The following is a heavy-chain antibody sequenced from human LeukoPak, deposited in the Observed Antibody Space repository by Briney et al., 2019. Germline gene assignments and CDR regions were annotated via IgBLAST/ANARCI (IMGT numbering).Heavy chain of an antibody. J-gene: IGHJ5*02. Sequence: GRSLRLSCAASGFTFSSYAMHWVRRAPGKGLEWVAVISYDGSNKYYADSVKGRFTISRDNSKNTLYLQMNSLRAEDTAVYYCATSYSSGSRRGFDPWGQGTLVTVSS. CDR2: ISYDGSNK. D-gene: IGHD6-19*01. V-gene: IGHV3-30-3*01. CDR3: ATSYSSGSRRGFDP. CDR1: GFTFSSYA.